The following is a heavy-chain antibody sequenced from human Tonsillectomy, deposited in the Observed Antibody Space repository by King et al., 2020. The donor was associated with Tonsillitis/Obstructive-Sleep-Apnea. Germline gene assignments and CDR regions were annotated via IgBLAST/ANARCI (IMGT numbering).Heavy chain of an antibody. CDR1: GGSISSSSYY. V-gene: IGHV4-39*01. Sequence: QLQESGPGLVKPSETLSLTCTVSGGSISSSSYYWGWIRQPPGKGLDWIGTIYYSENTYYNPSLKSRVTISVDTSKNQFSLKLSSVTAADTAVYYCARHGSDIVLGPAAIEWVGYNYYYMDVWGKGTTVTVSS. CDR3: ARHGSDIVLGPAAIEWVGYNYYYMDV. CDR2: IYYSENT. D-gene: IGHD2-2*01. J-gene: IGHJ6*03.